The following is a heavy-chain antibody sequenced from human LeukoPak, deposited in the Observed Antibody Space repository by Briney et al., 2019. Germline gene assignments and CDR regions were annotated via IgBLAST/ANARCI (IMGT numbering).Heavy chain of an antibody. Sequence: PSETLSLTSTVSGGSISSSSYYWGWIRQPPGKGLEWIGSIYYSGSTYYNPSLKSRVTISVDTSKNQFSLKLSSVTAADTAVYYCARGSTLEMATMYYFDYWGQGTLVTVSS. CDR1: GGSISSSSYY. CDR3: ARGSTLEMATMYYFDY. D-gene: IGHD5-24*01. J-gene: IGHJ4*02. CDR2: IYYSGST. V-gene: IGHV4-39*07.